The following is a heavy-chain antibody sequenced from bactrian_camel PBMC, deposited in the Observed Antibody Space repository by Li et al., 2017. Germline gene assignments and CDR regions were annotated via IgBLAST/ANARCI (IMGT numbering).Heavy chain of an antibody. Sequence: VQLVESGGGSVEAGGSLELSCTFSGSIPSSYCMAWFRQDPGKEREGVAAIFIGRRTNTWYADSMKGRFIISRDNAKTILYLEMNSLKPEDTAMYYCAASVGGQYCSAPYLIRAQEKGTAYRGQGTQVTVS. CDR1: GSIPSSYC. CDR2: IFIGRRTNT. CDR3: AASVGGQYCSAPYLIRAQEKGTAY. V-gene: IGHV3S31*01. J-gene: IGHJ4*01. D-gene: IGHD2*01.